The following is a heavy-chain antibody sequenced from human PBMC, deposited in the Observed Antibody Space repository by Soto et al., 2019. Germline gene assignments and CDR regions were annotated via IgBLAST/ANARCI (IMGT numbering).Heavy chain of an antibody. CDR2: ISAYNGNT. Sequence: QVQLVQSGAEVKKPGASVKVSCKASGYTFTSYGISWVRQAPGQGLEWMGWISAYNGNTNYAQKLQGRVTMTTDTSTSTAYMELRSLRSDDTAVDYCARDPTYYYDSSGYSPGGYFDYWGQGTLVTVSS. CDR1: GYTFTSYG. CDR3: ARDPTYYYDSSGYSPGGYFDY. D-gene: IGHD3-22*01. J-gene: IGHJ4*02. V-gene: IGHV1-18*01.